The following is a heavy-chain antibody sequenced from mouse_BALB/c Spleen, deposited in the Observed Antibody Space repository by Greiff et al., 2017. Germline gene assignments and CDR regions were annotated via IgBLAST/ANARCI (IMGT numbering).Heavy chain of an antibody. CDR2: IYPGSGST. CDR1: GYNFTSYW. CDR3: ARGDYYGSIAY. V-gene: IGHV1-55*01. J-gene: IGHJ3*01. D-gene: IGHD1-1*01. Sequence: QVHVKQPGAELVKPGTSVKLSCKASGYNFTSYWINCVKLRPGQGLEWIGDIYPGSGSTNYNEKFKSKATLTVDTSSSTAYMQLSSLASEDSALYYCARGDYYGSIAYWGQGTLVTVSA.